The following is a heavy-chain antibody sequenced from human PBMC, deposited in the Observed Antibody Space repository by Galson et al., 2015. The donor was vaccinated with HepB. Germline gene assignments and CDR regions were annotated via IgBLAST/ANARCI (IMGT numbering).Heavy chain of an antibody. D-gene: IGHD1-1*01. V-gene: IGHV3-64*02. CDR3: AAGIDY. J-gene: IGHJ4*02. CDR1: GFTFSNYD. CDR2: IRSDGGYT. Sequence: SLRLSCAASGFTFSNYDTNWVRQVPGKGLEYVAGIRSDGGYTHYVDSVKGRFTISRDNSKNTLYLRMGSLRPEDLAVYYCAAGIDYWGQGTLVTVSS.